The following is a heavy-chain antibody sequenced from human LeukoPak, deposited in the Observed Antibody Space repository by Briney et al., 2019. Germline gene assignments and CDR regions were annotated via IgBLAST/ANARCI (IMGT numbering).Heavy chain of an antibody. CDR3: ARRAYYDTSGYYPASGYFDL. CDR1: GGSIFSYY. CDR2: IYSNGIT. J-gene: IGHJ2*01. Sequence: SETLSLTCTVSGGSIFSYYFNWIRQPPRKGLEWIGYIYSNGITNYNPSLRSRGTISIATSKNQFSLRLRSVTAADTAIYYCARRAYYDTSGYYPASGYFDLWGRGTLVTVSS. V-gene: IGHV4-4*08. D-gene: IGHD3-22*01.